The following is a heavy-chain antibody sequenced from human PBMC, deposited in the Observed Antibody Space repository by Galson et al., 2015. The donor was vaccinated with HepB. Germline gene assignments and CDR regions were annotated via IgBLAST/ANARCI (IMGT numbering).Heavy chain of an antibody. CDR3: AKDRPPRRFSRASSDAFDI. CDR1: GFTFSSYA. J-gene: IGHJ3*02. Sequence: SLRLSCAASGFTFSSYAMSWVRQAPGKGLEWVSAISGSGGSTYYADSVKGRFTIPRDNSKNTLYLQMNSLRAEDTAVYYCAKDRPPRRFSRASSDAFDIWGQGTMVTVSS. D-gene: IGHD3-3*01. CDR2: ISGSGGST. V-gene: IGHV3-23*01.